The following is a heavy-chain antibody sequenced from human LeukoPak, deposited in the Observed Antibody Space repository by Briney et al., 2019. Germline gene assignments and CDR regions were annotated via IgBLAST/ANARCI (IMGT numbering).Heavy chain of an antibody. CDR2: IKQDGSEK. D-gene: IGHD3-3*01. CDR1: GFTLSSYW. CDR3: ARESRYDFWSGYPRDY. V-gene: IGHV3-7*01. Sequence: GGSLRLSCAASGFTLSSYWMSCVRQAPGKGLEWGANIKQDGSEKYYVDSVKGRFTISRDNAKNSLYLQMNSLRAEDTAVYYCARESRYDFWSGYPRDYWGQGTLVTVSS. J-gene: IGHJ4*02.